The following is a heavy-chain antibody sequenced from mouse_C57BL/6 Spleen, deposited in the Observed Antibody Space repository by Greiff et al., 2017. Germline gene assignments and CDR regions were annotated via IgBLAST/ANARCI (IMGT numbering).Heavy chain of an antibody. CDR2: IDPDTGGT. J-gene: IGHJ3*01. V-gene: IGHV1-15*01. CDR3: TRWYYGSSYDLAY. Sequence: QVQLQQSGAELVRPGASVTLSCKASGYTFTDYEMHWVKQTPVHGLEWIGAIDPDTGGTAYNQKFKGKAILTADKSSSTAYMALSSLTSEDSAVYYCTRWYYGSSYDLAYWGQGTLVTVSA. D-gene: IGHD1-1*01. CDR1: GYTFTDYE.